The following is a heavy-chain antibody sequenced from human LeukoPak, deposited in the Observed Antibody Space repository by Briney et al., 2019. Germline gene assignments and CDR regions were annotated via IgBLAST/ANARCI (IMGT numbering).Heavy chain of an antibody. CDR3: AKDLPLSSGYYYFDY. CDR2: ISGSGGST. J-gene: IGHJ4*02. D-gene: IGHD3-22*01. V-gene: IGHV3-23*01. CDR1: GFTFSNYA. Sequence: PGGSLRLSCAASGFTFSNYAMSWVRQAPGKGLEWVSAISGSGGSTYYADSVKGRFTISRDNSKNTLYLQMNSLRAEDTAVYYCAKDLPLSSGYYYFDYWGQGTLVTVSS.